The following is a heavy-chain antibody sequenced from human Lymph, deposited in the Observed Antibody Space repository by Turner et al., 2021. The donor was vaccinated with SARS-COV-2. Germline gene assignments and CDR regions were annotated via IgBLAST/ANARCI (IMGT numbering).Heavy chain of an antibody. J-gene: IGHJ4*02. CDR3: ARQLWLRGTFDY. CDR1: GFTFSSYG. Sequence: QVQLVESGGGVVQPGRSLRLSCAASGFTFSSYGMHWVRQAAGKGLEWVAAIWYDGSNKYYADSVKGRFTITRDNSKNTLYLQMNSRRAEDTAVYYCARQLWLRGTFDYWGQGTLVTVSS. CDR2: IWYDGSNK. V-gene: IGHV3-33*01. D-gene: IGHD5-18*01.